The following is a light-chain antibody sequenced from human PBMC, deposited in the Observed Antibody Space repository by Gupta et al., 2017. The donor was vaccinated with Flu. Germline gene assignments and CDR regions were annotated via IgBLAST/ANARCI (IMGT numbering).Light chain of an antibody. V-gene: IGLV2-18*02. CDR1: SSDVGTYNR. J-gene: IGLJ1*01. CDR3: SSYTSSYTFV. CDR2: EVS. Sequence: TSSDVGTYNRVSWYQQSPGTAPKLMIYEVSNRPSGVPDRFSGSKSGNTASLTISGLQGEDEADYYCSSYTSSYTFVFGTSTKVTVL.